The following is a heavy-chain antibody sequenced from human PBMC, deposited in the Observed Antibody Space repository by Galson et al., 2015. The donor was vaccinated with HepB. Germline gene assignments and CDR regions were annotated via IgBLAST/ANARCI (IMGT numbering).Heavy chain of an antibody. CDR1: GYSFNNDF. CDR3: AREISGTGNFDY. D-gene: IGHD1-26*01. V-gene: IGHV1-46*02. CDR2: IHLGDGGT. Sequence: SVKVSCKASGYSFNNDFIHWVRQAPGQGLEWVGVIHLGDGGTSSTQDFQGRLTLTRDTSTTTVYMELSSLKSEDTAVYYCAREISGTGNFDYWGQGPLVPVSP. J-gene: IGHJ4*02.